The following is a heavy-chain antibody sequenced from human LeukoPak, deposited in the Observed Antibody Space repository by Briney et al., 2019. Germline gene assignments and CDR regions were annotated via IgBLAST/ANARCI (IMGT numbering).Heavy chain of an antibody. CDR3: ARDIGYYYGMDV. CDR2: MSPNSGNT. Sequence: GASVKVSCKASEYTFTSYDINWVRQATGQGLEWMGWMSPNSGNTAYAQKFQGRVTMTRNTSISTAYMELSSLRSEDTVVYYCARDIGYYYGMDVWGQGTTVTVSS. V-gene: IGHV1-8*01. CDR1: EYTFTSYD. D-gene: IGHD5-12*01. J-gene: IGHJ6*02.